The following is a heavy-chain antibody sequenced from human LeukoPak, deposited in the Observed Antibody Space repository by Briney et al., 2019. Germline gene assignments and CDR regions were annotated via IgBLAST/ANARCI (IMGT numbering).Heavy chain of an antibody. J-gene: IGHJ3*02. Sequence: SETLSLTCTVSGGSITSSSYYWGWIRQPPGKGLEWIGSIYYSGNTYYNPSLKSRVTISVDTSKNQFSLRLSSVTAADTAVYYCARGPYSYDSSGAFDIWGQGTMVTVSS. CDR2: IYYSGNT. CDR3: ARGPYSYDSSGAFDI. D-gene: IGHD3-22*01. CDR1: GGSITSSSYY. V-gene: IGHV4-39*07.